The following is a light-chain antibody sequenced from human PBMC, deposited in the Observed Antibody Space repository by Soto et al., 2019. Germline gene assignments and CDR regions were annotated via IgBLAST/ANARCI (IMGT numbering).Light chain of an antibody. CDR1: SSDVGGYKY. J-gene: IGLJ2*01. Sequence: QSVLTQPPSASGSPGQSVTISCTGTSSDVGGYKYVSWYQQHPGKAPKLMIFEVHKRPSGVPDRSSGSKSGNTASLTVAGLQAEDEADYYCSSYGSTNSLLFGGGTKLTVL. CDR2: EVH. CDR3: SSYGSTNSLL. V-gene: IGLV2-8*01.